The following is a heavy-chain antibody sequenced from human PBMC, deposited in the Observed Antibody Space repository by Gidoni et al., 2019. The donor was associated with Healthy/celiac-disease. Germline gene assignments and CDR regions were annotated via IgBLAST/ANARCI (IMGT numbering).Heavy chain of an antibody. V-gene: IGHV3-43*01. Sequence: EVQLVESGGVVVQPGGSLSPSCAAPGLTFDDYTMHWVRQAPGKGLEWVSLISWDGGSTYYADSVKGRFTSSRDNSKNALDLQMNSLRTEDTALYYCAKVIAADVIWDAFGIWGQGKIVTVSS. J-gene: IGHJ3*02. CDR3: AKVIAADVIWDAFGI. D-gene: IGHD6-13*01. CDR2: ISWDGGST. CDR1: GLTFDDYT.